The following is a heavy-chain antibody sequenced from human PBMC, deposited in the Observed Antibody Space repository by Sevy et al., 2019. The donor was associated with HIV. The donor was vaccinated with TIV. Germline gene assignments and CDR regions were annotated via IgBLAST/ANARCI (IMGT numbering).Heavy chain of an antibody. D-gene: IGHD3-22*01. CDR3: AKSLYDSTGYYPVLDY. V-gene: IGHV3-23*01. J-gene: IGHJ4*02. Sequence: GSLRLSCEASGFTFNTYAMNWVRQAPGKGLEWVSGISNGGERTDYTDSVKGRVTISRDNFKNTLFLQLNSLRADDTAVYYCAKSLYDSTGYYPVLDYWGQGTPVTVS. CDR1: GFTFNTYA. CDR2: ISNGGERT.